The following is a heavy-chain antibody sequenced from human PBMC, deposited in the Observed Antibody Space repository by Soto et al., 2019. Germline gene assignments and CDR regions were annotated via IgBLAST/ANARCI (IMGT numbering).Heavy chain of an antibody. D-gene: IGHD3-9*01. J-gene: IGHJ4*02. V-gene: IGHV3-23*01. CDR3: ATDPGDILTGYYVGSGNY. CDR1: GFTFSNYA. Sequence: PGGSPRLSCAASGFTFSNYAMSWVRQAPGKGLEWVSAFSVSGGRTYYADSVRGRFTISRDNSKHTLYLQMNSLRAEDTAVYCCATDPGDILTGYYVGSGNYWGQGT. CDR2: FSVSGGRT.